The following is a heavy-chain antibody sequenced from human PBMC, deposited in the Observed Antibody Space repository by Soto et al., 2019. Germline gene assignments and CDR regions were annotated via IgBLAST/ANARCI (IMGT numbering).Heavy chain of an antibody. V-gene: IGHV3-48*02. CDR2: ISRSGSLN. D-gene: IGHD6-6*01. Sequence: GSLRLSCAASGFSFSDYSMNWVLQAPGKGLEWLSYISRSGSLNYYADSVKGRFTISRDNAKNSLYLEMNSVRDEDTAMYYCARDLEYSSSWYYYYGLDVWGHGTTVTVSS. CDR1: GFSFSDYS. J-gene: IGHJ6*02. CDR3: ARDLEYSSSWYYYYGLDV.